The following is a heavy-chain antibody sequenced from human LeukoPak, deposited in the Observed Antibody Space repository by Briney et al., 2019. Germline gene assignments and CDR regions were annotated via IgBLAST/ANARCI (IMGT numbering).Heavy chain of an antibody. CDR2: ISYDGSNK. V-gene: IGHV3-30*18. Sequence: PGGSLRLSCAASGFTFSSYCMRWVRQAPGKGLEWVAVISYDGSNKYYADSVKGRFTISRDNSKNTLYLQMNSLRAEDTAVYYCAKDALRYCSTTSCFHYFDYWGQGTLVTVSS. CDR3: AKDALRYCSTTSCFHYFDY. J-gene: IGHJ4*02. D-gene: IGHD2-2*01. CDR1: GFTFSSYC.